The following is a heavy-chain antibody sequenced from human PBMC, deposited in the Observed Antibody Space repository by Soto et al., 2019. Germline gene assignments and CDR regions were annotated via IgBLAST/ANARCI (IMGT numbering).Heavy chain of an antibody. CDR2: IIPILGIA. CDR1: GGTFSSYT. V-gene: IGHV1-69*04. CDR3: ARDDRVGEAVAGTSSGY. J-gene: IGHJ4*02. Sequence: SVKVSCKASGGTFSSYTISWVRQAPGQGLEWMGRIIPILGIANYAQKFQGRVTITADKSTSTAYMELSSLRSEDTAVYYCARDDRVGEAVAGTSSGYWGQGTLVTVSS. D-gene: IGHD6-19*01.